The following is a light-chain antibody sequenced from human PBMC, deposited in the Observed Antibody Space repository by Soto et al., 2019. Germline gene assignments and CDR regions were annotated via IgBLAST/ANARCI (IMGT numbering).Light chain of an antibody. Sequence: QSALTQPPSASGSPGQSVTISCTGTSSDGGGYNFVSWYQQHPGKAPKLMIYEVSKRPSGVPDRFSGSKSGNTASLTVSGLQAEDEADYYCSSYAGGNNLVFGGGTKLTVL. CDR3: SSYAGGNNLV. CDR1: SSDGGGYNF. CDR2: EVS. J-gene: IGLJ2*01. V-gene: IGLV2-8*01.